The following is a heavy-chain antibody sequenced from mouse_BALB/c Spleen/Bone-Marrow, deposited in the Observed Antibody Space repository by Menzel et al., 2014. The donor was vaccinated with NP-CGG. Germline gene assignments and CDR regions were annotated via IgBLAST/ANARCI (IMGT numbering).Heavy chain of an antibody. CDR2: ISNGSSPI. CDR3: ARKGAMITHYYAMDY. J-gene: IGHJ4*01. Sequence: EVHLVESGGGLVQPGGSRKLSCAASGFTFSSFGMHWVRQAPEKGLEWVAYISNGSSPIYYADTVKGRFTISRDNPKNTLCLQMTSLRSEDTAMYYCARKGAMITHYYAMDYWGQGTSVTGSS. D-gene: IGHD2-4*01. CDR1: GFTFSSFG. V-gene: IGHV5-17*02.